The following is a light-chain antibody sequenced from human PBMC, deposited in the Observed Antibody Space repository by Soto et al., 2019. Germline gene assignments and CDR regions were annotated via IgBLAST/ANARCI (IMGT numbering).Light chain of an antibody. CDR3: QQYNHWPS. CDR1: QTVSRN. CDR2: DIS. J-gene: IGKJ5*01. V-gene: IGKV3-15*01. Sequence: IVITQSPVTLSVTPGERATLSCRASQTVSRNLAWYQQRPGQAPRLLIYDISNRATGVPARFSGSGSETEFTLTIRSLQSEDFAVYFCQQYNHWPSFGQGTRLEIK.